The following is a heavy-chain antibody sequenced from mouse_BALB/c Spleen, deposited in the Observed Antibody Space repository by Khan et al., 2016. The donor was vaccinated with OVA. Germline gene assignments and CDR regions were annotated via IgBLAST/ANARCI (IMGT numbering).Heavy chain of an antibody. Sequence: QVQLQQSGPGLGAPSQSLSITCTVSGFSLSRYNIHWIRQPPGKSLEWLGMIWGGGGTDYNSTLKSRLSIRKDNSKSQVLLRMNSLQTDDTDMYYCASAYDRYDGYYAMDYWAQGTSVTASS. CDR3: ASAYDRYDGYYAMDY. CDR2: IWGGGGT. D-gene: IGHD2-14*01. CDR1: GFSLSRYN. J-gene: IGHJ4*01. V-gene: IGHV2-6-4*01.